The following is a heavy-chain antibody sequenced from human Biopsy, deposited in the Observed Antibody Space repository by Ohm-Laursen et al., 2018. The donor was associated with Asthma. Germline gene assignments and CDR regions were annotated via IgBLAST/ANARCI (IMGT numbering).Heavy chain of an antibody. CDR3: ARTYYDFLTGQVIDAFAI. J-gene: IGHJ3*02. D-gene: IGHD3-9*01. CDR1: GYTFISYA. V-gene: IGHV1-3*01. Sequence: ASVKVSCKASGYTFISYAIHWVRQAPGQRLEWMGWINAGNGNTKYSQKFQGRVTITRNTSASTAYMELSSLRSEDTAVYYCARTYYDFLTGQVIDAFAIWGQGTMVTVSS. CDR2: INAGNGNT.